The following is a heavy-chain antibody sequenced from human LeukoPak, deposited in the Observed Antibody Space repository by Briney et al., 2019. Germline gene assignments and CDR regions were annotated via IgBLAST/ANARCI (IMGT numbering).Heavy chain of an antibody. J-gene: IGHJ4*02. D-gene: IGHD6-19*01. V-gene: IGHV3-73*01. CDR2: ITSKPNSYAT. Sequence: PGGSLRLSCAASGFTFSGSVMHWVRQASGQGLEWVGRITSKPNSYATVYAASVKGRFTISSDDSKNTAYLQMNSLKIEDTAVYYCTGGSGWYSPDYWGQGTLVTVSS. CDR3: TGGSGWYSPDY. CDR1: GFTFSGSV.